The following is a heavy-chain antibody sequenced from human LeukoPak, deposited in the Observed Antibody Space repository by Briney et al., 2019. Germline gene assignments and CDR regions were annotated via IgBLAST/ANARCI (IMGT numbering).Heavy chain of an antibody. CDR3: ARGQRSCSGGSCYGPYFDY. V-gene: IGHV4-59*12. CDR1: GGSISDYY. CDR2: IYYSGST. Sequence: SSETLSLTCTVSGGSISDYYWNWIRQPPGKGLEWIGYIYYSGSTNYNPSLKSRGTISVDTSKNQFSLKLSSVTAADTAVYYCARGQRSCSGGSCYGPYFDYWGQGTLVTVSS. D-gene: IGHD2-15*01. J-gene: IGHJ4*02.